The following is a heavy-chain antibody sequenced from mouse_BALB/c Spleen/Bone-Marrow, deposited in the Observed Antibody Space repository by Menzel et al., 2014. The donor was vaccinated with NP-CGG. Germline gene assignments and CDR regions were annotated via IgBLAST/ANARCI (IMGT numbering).Heavy chain of an antibody. J-gene: IGHJ2*01. CDR3: TRGGSYYRYLDY. CDR2: ILPGSGIT. Sequence: QVQLKQSGAELMKPGASVKISCKATGYTFSSYRIEWVKQRPGHGLEWIGEILPGSGITNYNEKFKGKATFTADTSSNTAYMQLSSLTSEDSAVYYCTRGGSYYRYLDYWGQGTTLAVSS. V-gene: IGHV1-9*01. CDR1: GYTFSSYR. D-gene: IGHD2-14*01.